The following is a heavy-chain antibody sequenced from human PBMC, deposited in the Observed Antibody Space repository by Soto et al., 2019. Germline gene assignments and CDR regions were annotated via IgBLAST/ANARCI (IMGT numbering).Heavy chain of an antibody. CDR3: ARLSACCGGDCHAY. V-gene: IGHV3-53*01. J-gene: IGHJ4*02. Sequence: GGALRLSCEASGFTVSSNYMSWVRQAPGKGLEWVSVIYSGGSTNYADSVKGRFTISRDTPKNTLYLQMNSLRAEDTAVYYCARLSACCGGDCHAYWGQGTPVIVSS. CDR2: IYSGGST. D-gene: IGHD2-21*02. CDR1: GFTVSSNY.